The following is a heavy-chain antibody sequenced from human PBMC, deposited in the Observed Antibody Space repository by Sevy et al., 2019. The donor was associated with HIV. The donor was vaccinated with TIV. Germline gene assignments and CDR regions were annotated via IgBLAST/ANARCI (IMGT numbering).Heavy chain of an antibody. V-gene: IGHV3-74*01. CDR2: MNEDGSVT. CDR1: GFTFSSYA. CDR3: VKDFGGPTDY. Sequence: GGSLRLSCAASGFTFSSYAMNWVRQAPGKGLVWVSRMNEDGSVTNHAYSVRGRFTISRDNAKNTLYLQMNSLRVEDTAVYYCVKDFGGPTDYWGQGTLVTVSS. J-gene: IGHJ4*02. D-gene: IGHD3-16*01.